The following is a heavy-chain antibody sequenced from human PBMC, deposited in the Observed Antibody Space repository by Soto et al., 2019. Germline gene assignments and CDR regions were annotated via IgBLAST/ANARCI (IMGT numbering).Heavy chain of an antibody. D-gene: IGHD2-15*01. Sequence: EVQLLESGGGLVQPGGSLRLSCAASGFPFSSRAMSWVRQAPGKGLEWVSAISGSGTITSYADSVKGRFTISRDTSKNTLYLQLNILRADDTAVYYCAEWARYCSGADCRAWGQGNLVIVSS. CDR2: ISGSGTIT. V-gene: IGHV3-23*01. CDR3: AEWARYCSGADCRA. CDR1: GFPFSSRA. J-gene: IGHJ5*02.